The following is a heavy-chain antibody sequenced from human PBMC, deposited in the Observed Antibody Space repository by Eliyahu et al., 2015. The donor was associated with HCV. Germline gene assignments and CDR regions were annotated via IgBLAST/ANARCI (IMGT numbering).Heavy chain of an antibody. CDR1: GFSLTNSH. D-gene: IGHD5-12*01. Sequence: QVQLVQSGAEVKKPGASVXVSXXASGFSLTNSHIHXVRQAPGXGLEWMGIINPSGGKTSYAQKFQGRVTLTSDTSRSTVYMVLRSLRSDDTAVYYCARDLMNNDYDMGMDVWGQGSTVTVSS. CDR2: INPSGGKT. V-gene: IGHV1-46*01. J-gene: IGHJ6*02. CDR3: ARDLMNNDYDMGMDV.